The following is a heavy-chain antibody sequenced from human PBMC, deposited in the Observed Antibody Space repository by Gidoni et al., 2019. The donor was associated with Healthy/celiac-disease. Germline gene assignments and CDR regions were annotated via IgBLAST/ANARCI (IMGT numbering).Heavy chain of an antibody. J-gene: IGHJ4*02. D-gene: IGHD3-3*01. CDR1: GYTFTSYG. CDR2: TSAYNGNT. V-gene: IGHV1-18*01. CDR3: ARDYPTSLNYDFGSGYYPYYFDY. Sequence: QVQLVQSGAEVKKPVSSVKVSCKASGYTFTSYGISRVRQAPGQGLEWMGWTSAYNGNTNYAQKLQGRVTMTTDTSTSTSYMELRSLRSDDTAVYYCARDYPTSLNYDFGSGYYPYYFDYWGQGTLVTVSS.